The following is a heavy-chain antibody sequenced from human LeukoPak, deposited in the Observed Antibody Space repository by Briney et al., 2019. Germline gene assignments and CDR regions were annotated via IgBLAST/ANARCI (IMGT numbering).Heavy chain of an antibody. V-gene: IGHV3-33*06. CDR2: IWYDGSNK. Sequence: GRSLRLSCAASGFTFSSYGMHWVRQAPGKGLEWVAVIWYDGSNKYYADSAKGRFTISRDNSKNTLYLQMNSLRAEDTAVYYCAKDWGEYCSSTSCQDAFDIWGQGTMVTVSS. J-gene: IGHJ3*02. D-gene: IGHD2-2*01. CDR3: AKDWGEYCSSTSCQDAFDI. CDR1: GFTFSSYG.